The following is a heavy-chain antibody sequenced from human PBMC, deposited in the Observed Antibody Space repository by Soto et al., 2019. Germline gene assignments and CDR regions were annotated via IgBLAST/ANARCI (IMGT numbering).Heavy chain of an antibody. D-gene: IGHD3-10*01. CDR1: GYTFSKYW. V-gene: IGHV5-51*01. CDR3: ARQGGEYNTMSDY. CDR2: IYPGDSDA. Sequence: GDSLKISCKGSGYTFSKYWIGWVRRTPGKGLEWMGMIYPGDSDARYSPSFEGQVTFSVDKSINTAYLQWNSLKASDTAMYYCARQGGEYNTMSDYWGQGTLVTVSS. J-gene: IGHJ4*02.